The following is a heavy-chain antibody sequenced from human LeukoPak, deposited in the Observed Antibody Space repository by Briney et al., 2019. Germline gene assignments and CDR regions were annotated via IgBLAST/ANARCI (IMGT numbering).Heavy chain of an antibody. J-gene: IGHJ2*01. CDR2: IIPIFGTA. CDR3: ARWGLGIPDWYFDL. Sequence: SVKVSCKASGGTFISYAISWVRQAPGQGLEWMGGIIPIFGTANYAQKFQGRVTITADESTSTAYMELSSLRSEDTAVYYCARWGLGIPDWYFDLWGRGTLVTVSS. D-gene: IGHD7-27*01. V-gene: IGHV1-69*13. CDR1: GGTFISYA.